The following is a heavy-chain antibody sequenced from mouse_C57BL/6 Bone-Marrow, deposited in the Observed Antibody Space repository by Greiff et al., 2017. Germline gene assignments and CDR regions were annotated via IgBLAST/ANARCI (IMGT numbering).Heavy chain of an antibody. CDR3: SMDYYFDY. CDR2: IDPENGDT. Sequence: VQLQQSGAELVRPGASVKLSCTASGFNIKDDYMYWVKQRPEQGLEWIGWIDPENGDTEYASKLQGKATITADTSSNTAYLQLSSLTSEDTAVYYCSMDYYFDYWGQGTTLTVSS. V-gene: IGHV14-4*01. J-gene: IGHJ2*01. CDR1: GFNIKDDY.